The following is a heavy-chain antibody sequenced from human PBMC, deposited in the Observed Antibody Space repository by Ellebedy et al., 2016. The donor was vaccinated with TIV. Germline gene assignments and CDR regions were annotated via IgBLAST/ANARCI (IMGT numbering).Heavy chain of an antibody. Sequence: GGSLRLSCGASGFSFRSYWMTWVRQAPGKGLEWVANINQGGSDKYYVDSVKGRFTVSRDNAQNSLFLQMNSLRAEDTAVYYCATDGSYGDYRSPTHAFEIWGQGTLVTVSP. J-gene: IGHJ3*02. CDR2: INQGGSDK. D-gene: IGHD4-17*01. CDR1: GFSFRSYW. CDR3: ATDGSYGDYRSPTHAFEI. V-gene: IGHV3-7*01.